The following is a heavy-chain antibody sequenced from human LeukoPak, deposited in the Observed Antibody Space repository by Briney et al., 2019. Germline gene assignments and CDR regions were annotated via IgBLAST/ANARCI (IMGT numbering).Heavy chain of an antibody. CDR3: ARGPYSYDSSGAFDI. CDR1: GGSFSGYY. Sequence: SETLSLTCAVYGGSFSGYYWSWIQQPAGKGLEWIGRISSSGSTNYNPSLKSRVTISVDTSKNQFSLKLSSVTAADTAVYFCARGPYSYDSSGAFDIWGQGTMVTVSS. V-gene: IGHV4-59*10. J-gene: IGHJ3*02. CDR2: ISSSGST. D-gene: IGHD3-22*01.